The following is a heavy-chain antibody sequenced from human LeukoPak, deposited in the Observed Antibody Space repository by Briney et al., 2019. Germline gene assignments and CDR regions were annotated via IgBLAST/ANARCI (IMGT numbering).Heavy chain of an antibody. CDR3: ARGFFDYVWGSYRSISFDY. CDR2: ISSSSSYI. J-gene: IGHJ4*02. CDR1: GFTFSSYS. Sequence: KTGGSVRLSCAASGFTFSSYSMNWVRQAPGKGLEWVSSISSSSSYIYYADSVKGRFTISRDNAKNSLYLQMNSLRAEDTAVYYCARGFFDYVWGSYRSISFDYWGQGTLVTVSS. D-gene: IGHD3-16*02. V-gene: IGHV3-21*01.